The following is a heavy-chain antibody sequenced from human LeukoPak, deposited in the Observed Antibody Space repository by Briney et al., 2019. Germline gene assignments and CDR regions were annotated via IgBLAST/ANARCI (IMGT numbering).Heavy chain of an antibody. CDR1: GFPFSNYG. V-gene: IGHV3-30*02. CDR3: ARGGRIPFDY. D-gene: IGHD3-16*01. J-gene: IGHJ4*02. CDR2: IRNDGSNK. Sequence: GGSLRLSCAASGFPFSNYGMHWVRQAPGKGLEWVAFIRNDGSNKYYGDSVKGRFTISRDHTKNTLYLQMNRLRAEDTAAYYCARGGRIPFDYWGQGILVTVSS.